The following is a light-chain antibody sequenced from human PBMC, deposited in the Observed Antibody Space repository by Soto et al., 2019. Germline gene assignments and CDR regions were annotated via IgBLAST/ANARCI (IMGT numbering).Light chain of an antibody. J-gene: IGKJ1*01. CDR2: GAS. CDR3: QFGTLVWT. V-gene: IGKV3-20*01. CDR1: QSVSDTY. Sequence: EIVLTQSPGTLSLSPGERATLSCRASQSVSDTYLAWHQQKPGQPPRLLIYGASNRATGIPDRFSGSGSGTDFTLTVSRLEPEDFAVYYCQFGTLVWTFGQGTKVEIK.